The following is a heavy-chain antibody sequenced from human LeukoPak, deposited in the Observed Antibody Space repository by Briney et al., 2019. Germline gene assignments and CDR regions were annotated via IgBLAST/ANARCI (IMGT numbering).Heavy chain of an antibody. D-gene: IGHD4-17*01. CDR1: GGSISSYY. Sequence: SETLSLTCTVSGGSISSYYWSWIRQPPGKGLEWIGYIYYSGSTNYNPSLKSRVTISVDTSKNRFSLKLSSVTAADTAVYYCARHRYGDYYYYYGMDVWGQGTTVTVSS. J-gene: IGHJ6*02. CDR2: IYYSGST. CDR3: ARHRYGDYYYYYGMDV. V-gene: IGHV4-59*08.